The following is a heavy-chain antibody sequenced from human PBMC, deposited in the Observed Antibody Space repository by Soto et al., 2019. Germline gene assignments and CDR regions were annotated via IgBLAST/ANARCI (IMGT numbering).Heavy chain of an antibody. D-gene: IGHD5-12*01. CDR2: IYWDADK. Sequence: GPTLVNPTQTLTLTCTFSGFSLSSSGVGVGWIRQPPGKALEWLALIYWDADKRYSPSLKSRLTITKGTSKNQVVLTMTNMDPVDTATYYCAHRQTAGGRIYLDQYYFNYWGQGTLVTVSS. CDR3: AHRQTAGGRIYLDQYYFNY. V-gene: IGHV2-5*02. CDR1: GFSLSSSGVG. J-gene: IGHJ4*02.